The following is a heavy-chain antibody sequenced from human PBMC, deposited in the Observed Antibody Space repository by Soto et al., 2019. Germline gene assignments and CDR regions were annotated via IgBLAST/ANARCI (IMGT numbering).Heavy chain of an antibody. CDR1: GGSISSSSYY. Sequence: SETLSLTCTVSGGSISSSSYYWGWIRQPPGKGLEWIGSIYYSGSTYYNPSLKSRVTISVDTSKNQFSLKLSSVTAADTAVYYCARHFPYRSYYDSSGYYYDVDYFDYWGQGTLVTVSS. D-gene: IGHD3-22*01. V-gene: IGHV4-39*01. CDR3: ARHFPYRSYYDSSGYYYDVDYFDY. J-gene: IGHJ4*02. CDR2: IYYSGST.